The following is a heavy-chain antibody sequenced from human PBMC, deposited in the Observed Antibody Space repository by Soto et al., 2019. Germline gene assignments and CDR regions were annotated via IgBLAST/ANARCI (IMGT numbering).Heavy chain of an antibody. V-gene: IGHV1-69*13. Sequence: SVKVSCKASGGTFSSYAISWVRQAPGQGLEWMGGIIPIFGTANYAQKFQGRVTITADESTSTAYMELSSLRSEDTAVYYCARSRRRDGYSGDFDYWGQGTLVTVSS. J-gene: IGHJ4*02. CDR2: IIPIFGTA. D-gene: IGHD4-4*01. CDR1: GGTFSSYA. CDR3: ARSRRRDGYSGDFDY.